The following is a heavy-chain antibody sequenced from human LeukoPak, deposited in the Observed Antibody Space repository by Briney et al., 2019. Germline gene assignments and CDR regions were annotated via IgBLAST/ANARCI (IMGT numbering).Heavy chain of an antibody. D-gene: IGHD2-2*01. J-gene: IGHJ6*02. CDR1: GFTFSSYS. Sequence: PGGSLRLPCAASGFTFSSYSMNWVRQAPGKGLEWVSYISSSSSTIYYADSVKGRFTISRDNAKNSLYLQMNSLRAEDTAVYYCARGEPIDIVVPYYYSMDVWGQGTTVTVSS. V-gene: IGHV3-48*01. CDR2: ISSSSSTI. CDR3: ARGEPIDIVVPYYYSMDV.